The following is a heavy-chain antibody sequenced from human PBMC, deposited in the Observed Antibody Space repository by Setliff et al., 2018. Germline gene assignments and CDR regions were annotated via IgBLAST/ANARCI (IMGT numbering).Heavy chain of an antibody. Sequence: SLTCTVSGGSISPYFWSWIRQPPGKGLEWIGYIYHNGNTNFNPSLKTRLTMSVDTSKNQFALNLRSVTAADTAVYYCVRDRTAYSYGLDVWGQGTMVTVSS. D-gene: IGHD5-18*01. CDR1: GGSISPYF. V-gene: IGHV4-59*01. J-gene: IGHJ6*02. CDR3: VRDRTAYSYGLDV. CDR2: IYHNGNT.